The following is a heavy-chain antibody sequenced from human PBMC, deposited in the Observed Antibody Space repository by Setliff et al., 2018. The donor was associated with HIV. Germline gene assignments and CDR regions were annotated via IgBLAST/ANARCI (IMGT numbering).Heavy chain of an antibody. CDR3: ALTGHRLLRGYMDV. CDR2: LYVSGDT. Sequence: PSETLSLTCYVTDDPISSYYWSWVRQPAGKGLEWIGRLYVSGDTNYNPSLKSRVTVSLDTSKKHFSLKLKSVTAADTAVYYCALTGHRLLRGYMDVWGKGTTVTSP. J-gene: IGHJ6*03. D-gene: IGHD2-15*01. V-gene: IGHV4-4*07. CDR1: DDPISSYY.